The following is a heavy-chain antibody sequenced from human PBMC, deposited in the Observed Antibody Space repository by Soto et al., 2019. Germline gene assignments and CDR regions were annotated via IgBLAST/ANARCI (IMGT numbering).Heavy chain of an antibody. CDR3: AREPATAKPEGVDF. J-gene: IGHJ4*02. D-gene: IGHD1-1*01. V-gene: IGHV1-2*02. CDR2: INPNSGGT. CDR1: GSPSTDHY. Sequence: ASVKVSSKASGSPSTDHYIHWVRQAPGQGLEWMGWINPNSGGTKYAPKFQGGVTMTRDPSITTDYMELSRLRSGPTPVYYCAREPATAKPEGVDFWGQGTLVTVSS.